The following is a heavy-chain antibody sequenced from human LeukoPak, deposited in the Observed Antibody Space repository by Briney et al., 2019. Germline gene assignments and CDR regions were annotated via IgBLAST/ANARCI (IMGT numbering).Heavy chain of an antibody. J-gene: IGHJ5*02. CDR1: GGYISSSSYY. V-gene: IGHV4-39*01. D-gene: IGHD3-10*01. Sequence: SETLSLTCTVSGGYISSSSYYWGWIRQPPGKGLEWIGSIYYSGSTYYNPSLKSRVTISVDTSKNQFSLKLSYLTSVDTAVSYGARPGDYLRYNWFDPWAQGTLVTVSS. CDR2: IYYSGST. CDR3: ARPGDYLRYNWFDP.